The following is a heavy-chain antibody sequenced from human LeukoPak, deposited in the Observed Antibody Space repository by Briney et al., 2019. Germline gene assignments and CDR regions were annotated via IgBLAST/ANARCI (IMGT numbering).Heavy chain of an antibody. V-gene: IGHV1-69*13. CDR2: IIPIFGTA. Sequence: ASVKVSCKASGGTFSSYAISWVRQAPEQGLEWMGGIIPIFGTANYAQKFQGRVTITADESRSTAYMELSSLRSEDTAVYYCARDSLDQDVYTYYWGQGTLVTVSS. CDR1: GGTFSSYA. D-gene: IGHD2-8*01. CDR3: ARDSLDQDVYTYY. J-gene: IGHJ4*02.